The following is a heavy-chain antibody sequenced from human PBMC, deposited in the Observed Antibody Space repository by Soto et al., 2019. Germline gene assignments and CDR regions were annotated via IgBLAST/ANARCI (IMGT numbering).Heavy chain of an antibody. CDR3: ARDRTDSGYYTNWLDP. Sequence: SVKVSCKASGGTFGRDSITWVRQAPGQGLEWVGRIIPIFGTTNYAQNLQGRVTISADKSTLTSYMELHSLTSDDTALYYCARDRTDSGYYTNWLDPWGQGTQVTVSS. V-gene: IGHV1-69*06. J-gene: IGHJ5*02. D-gene: IGHD3-22*01. CDR1: GGTFGRDS. CDR2: IIPIFGTT.